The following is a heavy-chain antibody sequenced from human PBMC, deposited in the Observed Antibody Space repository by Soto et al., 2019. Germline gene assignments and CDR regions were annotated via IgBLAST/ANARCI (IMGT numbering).Heavy chain of an antibody. Sequence: PGGSLRLSCAASGFTFSNAWMNWVRQAPGKGLEWVGRIKSKTDGGTTDYAAPVKGRFTISRDDSKNTLYLQMNSLKTEGTAVYYCTTGYCSGGSCYSVPYYYYGMDVWGQGTTVTVSS. D-gene: IGHD2-15*01. J-gene: IGHJ6*02. CDR2: IKSKTDGGTT. CDR1: GFTFSNAW. CDR3: TTGYCSGGSCYSVPYYYYGMDV. V-gene: IGHV3-15*07.